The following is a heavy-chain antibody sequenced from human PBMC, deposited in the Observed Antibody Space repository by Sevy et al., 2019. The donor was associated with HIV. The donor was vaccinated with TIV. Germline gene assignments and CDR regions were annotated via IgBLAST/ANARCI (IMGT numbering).Heavy chain of an antibody. CDR1: YGPISAYY. Sequence: SETLSLTCSVSYGPISAYYWNWIRQSPGKGLEWIGSIHYTGSTDYNPSLKSRVTMSLDTSKNQFSLQLKSVTAADTALHYCARAPPVRSGDDSLNWFDPWGQGTLVTVSS. CDR2: IHYTGST. CDR3: ARAPPVRSGDDSLNWFDP. D-gene: IGHD2-21*02. J-gene: IGHJ5*02. V-gene: IGHV4-59*12.